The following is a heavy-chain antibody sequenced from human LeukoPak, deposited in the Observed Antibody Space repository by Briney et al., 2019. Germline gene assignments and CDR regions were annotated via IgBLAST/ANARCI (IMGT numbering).Heavy chain of an antibody. D-gene: IGHD1-26*01. CDR3: ATYWWELPHLDAFDI. CDR1: GYTLTELS. Sequence: ASVKVSCKVSGYTLTELSMPWVRQAPGKGLEWMGGFDPEDGETIYAQKFQGRVTMTEDTSTDTAYMELSSLRSEDTAVYYCATYWWELPHLDAFDIWGQGTMVTVSS. V-gene: IGHV1-24*01. CDR2: FDPEDGET. J-gene: IGHJ3*02.